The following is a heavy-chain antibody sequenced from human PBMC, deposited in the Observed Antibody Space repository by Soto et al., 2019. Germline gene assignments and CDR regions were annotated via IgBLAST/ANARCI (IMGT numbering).Heavy chain of an antibody. J-gene: IGHJ4*02. Sequence: SETLSLTCAVYGGSFSGYYWSWIRQPPGKGLEWIGEINHSGSTNYNPSLKSRVTISVDTSKNQFSLKLSSVTAADTAVYDCARVQGREIFGVVLRFDYWGQGTLVTVSS. CDR1: GGSFSGYY. CDR3: ARVQGREIFGVVLRFDY. V-gene: IGHV4-34*01. D-gene: IGHD3-3*01. CDR2: INHSGST.